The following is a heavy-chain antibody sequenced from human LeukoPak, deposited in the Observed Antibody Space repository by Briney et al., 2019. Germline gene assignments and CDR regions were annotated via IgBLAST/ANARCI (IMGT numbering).Heavy chain of an antibody. D-gene: IGHD5-18*01. J-gene: IGHJ4*02. V-gene: IGHV4-34*01. CDR1: GGSFSGYY. CDR3: ARGTIPGIQLWPTDFDY. Sequence: SETLSLTCAVYGGSFSGYYWSWIRQPPGKGLEWIGEINHSGSTNYNPSLKSRVTISVDTSKNQFSLKLSSVTAADTAVYYCARGTIPGIQLWPTDFDYWGQGTLVTVSS. CDR2: INHSGST.